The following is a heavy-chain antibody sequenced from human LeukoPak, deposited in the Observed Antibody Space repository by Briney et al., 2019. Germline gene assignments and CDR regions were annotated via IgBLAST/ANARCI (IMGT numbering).Heavy chain of an antibody. CDR1: GFTFSSYS. V-gene: IGHV3-21*01. J-gene: IGHJ5*02. Sequence: PGGSLRLSCAASGFTFSSYSMNWVRQAPGKGLEWVSSISSSSSYIHYADSVKGRFTISRDNAKNSLYLQMNSLRAEDTAVYYCARDRGIAAAGTGPNWFDPWGQGTLVTVSS. D-gene: IGHD6-13*01. CDR2: ISSSSSYI. CDR3: ARDRGIAAAGTGPNWFDP.